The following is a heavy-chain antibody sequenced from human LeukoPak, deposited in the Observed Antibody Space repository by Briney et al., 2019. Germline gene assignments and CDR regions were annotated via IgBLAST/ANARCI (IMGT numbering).Heavy chain of an antibody. CDR2: IYHSGST. V-gene: IGHV4-30-2*05. CDR3: ASPAPYDSSGYYKY. CDR1: GGSISSGGYY. D-gene: IGHD3-22*01. Sequence: SETLSLTCTVSGGSISSGGYYWSWIRQPPGKGLEWIGYIYHSGSTYFNPSLKSRVTISVDTSKNQFFLQLNSVTAADTAVYYCASPAPYDSSGYYKYWGQGTLVTVSS. J-gene: IGHJ4*02.